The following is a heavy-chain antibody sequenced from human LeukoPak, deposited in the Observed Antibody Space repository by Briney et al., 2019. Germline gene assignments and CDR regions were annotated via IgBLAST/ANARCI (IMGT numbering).Heavy chain of an antibody. CDR1: GGSISSSSYY. CDR2: IYYSGST. CDR3: ARLEAYYYGSGSYLDY. Sequence: PSETLSLTCTVSGGSISSSSYYWGWIRQPPGKGLEWIGSIYYSGSTYYNPSLKSRVTISVDTSKNQFSLKLSSVTAADTAVYYCARLEAYYYGSGSYLDYWGQGTLVTVSS. D-gene: IGHD3-10*01. J-gene: IGHJ4*02. V-gene: IGHV4-39*01.